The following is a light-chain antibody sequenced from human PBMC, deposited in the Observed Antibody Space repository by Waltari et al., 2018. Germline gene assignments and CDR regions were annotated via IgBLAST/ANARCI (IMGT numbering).Light chain of an antibody. CDR2: WAS. V-gene: IGKV4-1*01. Sequence: DIVMTQSPDSLAVSLGERATINCKSSQSVLYSSNNKNYLAWYQQKPGQPPKLLIYWASTRESGVPDRFSGSGSGTEFTLTISSLQAEDVAVYYCQQDYSTPPTFGPGTKVDIK. J-gene: IGKJ3*01. CDR3: QQDYSTPPT. CDR1: QSVLYSSNNKNY.